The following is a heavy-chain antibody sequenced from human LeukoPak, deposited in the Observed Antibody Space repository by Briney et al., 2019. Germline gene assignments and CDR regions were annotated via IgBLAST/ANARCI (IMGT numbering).Heavy chain of an antibody. CDR3: ARNRFDSSGYYWWFDY. D-gene: IGHD3-22*01. V-gene: IGHV4-4*07. CDR2: IYTSGST. J-gene: IGHJ4*02. Sequence: SETLSLTCTVSGGSISSYYWSWIRQPAGKGLEWIGRIYTSGSTNYNPSLKSRVTMSVDTSKNQFSLKLSSVTAADTAVYYCARNRFDSSGYYWWFDYWGQGTLVTVSS. CDR1: GGSISSYY.